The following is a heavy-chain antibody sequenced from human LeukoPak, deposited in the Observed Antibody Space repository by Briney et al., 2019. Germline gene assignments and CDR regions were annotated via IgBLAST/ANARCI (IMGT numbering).Heavy chain of an antibody. CDR2: IYHSGST. J-gene: IGHJ4*02. V-gene: IGHV4-4*02. Sequence: PSETLSPTCAVSGGSLSSSNWWTWVRQPPGKGLEWIGEIYHSGSTNYNPSLKSRVTISVDKSKNQFSLKLSSVTAADTAVYYCARVKLVGAIRVFDYWGQGTLVTVSS. CDR3: ARVKLVGAIRVFDY. D-gene: IGHD1-26*01. CDR1: GGSLSSSNW.